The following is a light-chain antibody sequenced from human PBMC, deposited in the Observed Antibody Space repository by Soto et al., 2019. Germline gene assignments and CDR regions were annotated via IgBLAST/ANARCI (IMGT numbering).Light chain of an antibody. CDR1: SSNIGAGYD. V-gene: IGLV1-40*01. CDR2: NNN. J-gene: IGLJ3*02. CDR3: SSYAGSNNLV. Sequence: QSVLTQPPSVSGAPGQRVTISCTGSSSNIGAGYDVHWYQQLPGTAPKPLIYNNNNRPSGVPDRFSGSKSGTSASLAITGLQADDEADYYCSSYAGSNNLVFGGGTKLTVL.